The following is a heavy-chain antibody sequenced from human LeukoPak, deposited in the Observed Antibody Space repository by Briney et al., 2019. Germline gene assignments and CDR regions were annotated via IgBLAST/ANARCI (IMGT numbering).Heavy chain of an antibody. Sequence: GGSLRLSCAASGFTFSDYVMIWVRQAPGKGLEWGSGITASGDRTFYGDSGRGRFTMSRDNSKNTVYLQMNSLRVDDTAVYYCARRDIVVVVSASDYWGQGTLVTVSS. CDR3: ARRDIVVVVSASDY. V-gene: IGHV3-23*01. D-gene: IGHD2-15*01. CDR1: GFTFSDYV. J-gene: IGHJ4*02. CDR2: ITASGDRT.